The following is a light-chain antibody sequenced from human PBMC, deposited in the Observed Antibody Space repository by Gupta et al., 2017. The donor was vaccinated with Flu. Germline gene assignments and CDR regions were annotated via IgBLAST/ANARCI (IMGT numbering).Light chain of an antibody. CDR3: CSYAGRYTVI. J-gene: IGLJ2*01. CDR2: EGT. V-gene: IGLV2-23*01. Sequence: QSALTQPVSVSASPGQSITISFTGTSSDIGNYVFVSWYQRHPGKAPKLMIYEGTKRPSGVSSRFSGSKSGNTASLTISGLQAEDEADYYCCSYAGRYTVIFGGGTKLTVL. CDR1: SSDIGNYVF.